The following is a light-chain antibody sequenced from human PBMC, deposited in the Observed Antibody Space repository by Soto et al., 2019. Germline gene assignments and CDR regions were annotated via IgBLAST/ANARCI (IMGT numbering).Light chain of an antibody. CDR1: QSVSSSY. Sequence: EIVLTQSPGTLSLSPGERASLSCRASQSVSSSYLAWYQQKPGQAPRLLIYGASSRATGIPDRFSGSGSGTDFAHTSSRLEPEDFAVYYCQQYGSSALTFGGGTKVEIK. J-gene: IGKJ4*01. CDR2: GAS. CDR3: QQYGSSALT. V-gene: IGKV3-20*01.